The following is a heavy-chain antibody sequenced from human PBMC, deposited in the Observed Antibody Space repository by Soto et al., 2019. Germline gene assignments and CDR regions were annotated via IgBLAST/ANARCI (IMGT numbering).Heavy chain of an antibody. J-gene: IGHJ6*02. CDR3: AKDLGYCSSTSCYTVPPYYYGMDV. CDR1: RFTFRSYG. Sequence: HGGSLRLSCAASRFTFRSYGMHWVRQAPGKGLEWVTVISYDGSNKYYADSVKGRFTISRDNSKNTLYLQMNSLRAEDTAVYYCAKDLGYCSSTSCYTVPPYYYGMDVWGQGTTVTVSS. D-gene: IGHD2-2*02. CDR2: ISYDGSNK. V-gene: IGHV3-30*18.